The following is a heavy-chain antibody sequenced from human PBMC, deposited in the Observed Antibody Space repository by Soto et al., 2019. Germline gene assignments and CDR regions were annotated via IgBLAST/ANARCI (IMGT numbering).Heavy chain of an antibody. V-gene: IGHV1-18*04. CDR2: ISAHYGNT. J-gene: IGHJ4*02. Sequence: GASVKVSCKASGYTFTSYGITWVRQAPGQGFEWMGWISAHYGNTIYAQKFQGRVTMTTDSDTSTAYMELRSLRSDDTAVYYCARDGLYCSGGSCYSDYWGQGTLVTVSS. CDR3: ARDGLYCSGGSCYSDY. CDR1: GYTFTSYG. D-gene: IGHD2-15*01.